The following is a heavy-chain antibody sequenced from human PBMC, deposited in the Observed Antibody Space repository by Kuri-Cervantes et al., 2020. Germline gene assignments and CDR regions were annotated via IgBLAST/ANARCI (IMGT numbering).Heavy chain of an antibody. CDR2: ISYDGSNK. J-gene: IGHJ4*02. D-gene: IGHD6-13*01. CDR1: GFTFSSYG. V-gene: IGHV3-30*03. CDR3: ARVSSDIAAAGYFDY. Sequence: GGSLRLSCAASGFTFSSYGMHWVRQAPGKGLEWVAVISYDGSNKYYADSVKGRFTISRDNSKNTLYPQMNSLRAEDTAVYYCARVSSDIAAAGYFDYWGQGTLVTVSS.